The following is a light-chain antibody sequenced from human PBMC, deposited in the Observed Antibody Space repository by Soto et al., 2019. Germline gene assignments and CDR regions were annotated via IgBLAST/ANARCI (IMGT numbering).Light chain of an antibody. CDR2: GAS. J-gene: IGKJ5*01. CDR1: QSVTSTF. Sequence: EIVLTQSPGTLSLSPGERATLSCRASQSVTSTFLAWYQQKPGQAPRRLIYGASSRATGIPDRFSGSGSATDFTLTTIRLEPEDFAVYYCQQYGTSPPITFGQGTRLEIK. CDR3: QQYGTSPPIT. V-gene: IGKV3-20*01.